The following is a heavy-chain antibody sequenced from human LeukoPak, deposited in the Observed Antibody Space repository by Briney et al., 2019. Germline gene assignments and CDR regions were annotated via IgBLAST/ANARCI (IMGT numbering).Heavy chain of an antibody. V-gene: IGHV3-69-1*01. CDR2: IRGSGTT. CDR1: GFTFSTYP. CDR3: ARDYDYGFDN. Sequence: PGGSLRLSCAASGFTFSTYPMNWVRQAPGKGREWISHIRGSGTTDYADSVKGRFTISRDNAKNSLYLQLSSLRAEDTAVYYCARDYDYGFDNWGQGTLVTVSS. D-gene: IGHD4-17*01. J-gene: IGHJ4*02.